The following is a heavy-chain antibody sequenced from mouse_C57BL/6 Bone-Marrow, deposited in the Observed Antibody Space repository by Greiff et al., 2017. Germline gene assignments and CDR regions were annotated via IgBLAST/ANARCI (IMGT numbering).Heavy chain of an antibody. CDR2: IYTRSSNT. J-gene: IGHJ1*03. V-gene: IGHV1-81*01. CDR3: AATVVADFYV. CDR1: GYTFTSYG. D-gene: IGHD1-1*01. Sequence: VQLQQSGAELARPGASVKLSCKAYGYTFTSYGISWVKQRTGQGLEWIGEIYTRSSNTYYNEKLKGKATLTADKSSSTAYMELRSLTSEDSAVYFCAATVVADFYVCGTGTTVTVSS.